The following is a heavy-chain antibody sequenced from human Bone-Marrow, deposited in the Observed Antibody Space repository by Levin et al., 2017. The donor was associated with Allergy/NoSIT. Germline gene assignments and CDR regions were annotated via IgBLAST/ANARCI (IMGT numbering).Heavy chain of an antibody. V-gene: IGHV3-30*04. CDR3: ARDQIDGDYSYSYGLDV. J-gene: IGHJ6*02. CDR2: IAYDGSYR. D-gene: IGHD4-17*01. CDR1: GFTFSRYA. Sequence: SCAASGFTFSRYAMHWVRQAPGKGLQWLAVIAYDGSYRYYSDSLKGRFTISRDNSRNTLYMHMNSLTLEDTAVYYCARDQIDGDYSYSYGLDVWGQGATVTVSS.